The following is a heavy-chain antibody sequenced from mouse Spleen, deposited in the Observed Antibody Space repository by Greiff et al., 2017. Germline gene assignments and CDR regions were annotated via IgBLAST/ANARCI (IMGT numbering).Heavy chain of an antibody. CDR2: ISSGGGST. CDR1: GFAFSSYD. Sequence: EVQLVESGGGLVKPGGSLKLSCAASGFAFSSYDMSWVRQTPEKRLEWVAYISSGGGSTYYPDTVKGRFTISRDNAKNTLYLQMSSLKSEDTAMYYCARHRYDGAWFAYWGQGTLVTVSA. CDR3: ARHRYDGAWFAY. D-gene: IGHD2-14*01. J-gene: IGHJ3*01. V-gene: IGHV5-12-1*01.